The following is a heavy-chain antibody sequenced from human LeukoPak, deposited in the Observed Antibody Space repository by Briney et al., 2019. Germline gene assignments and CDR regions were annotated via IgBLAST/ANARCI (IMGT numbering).Heavy chain of an antibody. J-gene: IGHJ6*03. CDR2: IYTSGST. CDR1: GGSISSYH. D-gene: IGHD3-22*01. V-gene: IGHV4-4*07. Sequence: PSETLSLTCTVSGGSISSYHWSWIRQPAGKGLEWIGRIYTSGSTNYNPSLKSRVTMSVDTSKNQFSLKLSSVTAADTAVYYCARDQYYYDSSGYYYYYMDVWGKGTTVTVSS. CDR3: ARDQYYYDSSGYYYYYMDV.